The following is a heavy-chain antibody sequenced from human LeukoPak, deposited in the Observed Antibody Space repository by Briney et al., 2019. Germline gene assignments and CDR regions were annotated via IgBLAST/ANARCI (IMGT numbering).Heavy chain of an antibody. D-gene: IGHD2-21*02. V-gene: IGHV1-69*04. J-gene: IGHJ4*02. Sequence: SGKVSCKASGGTFSSYAISWVRQAPGQRLEWMGRIIPILGIANYAQKSQGRVTITADKSTSTAYMELSCLRSQDTAVSYFAGAVYCGGDCYSSFVYWGQGTLVNVSS. CDR3: AGAVYCGGDCYSSFVY. CDR1: GGTFSSYA. CDR2: IIPILGIA.